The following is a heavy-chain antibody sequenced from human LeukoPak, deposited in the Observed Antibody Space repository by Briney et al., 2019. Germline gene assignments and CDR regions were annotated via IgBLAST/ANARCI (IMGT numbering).Heavy chain of an antibody. Sequence: GGSLRLSCAASGFTFSSYSMNWVRQAPGKGLEWVSSISSSNSYIYYADSVKGRFTISRDNAKNSLYLQMNSLRAEDTAVYYCARVAHLPYWGQGTLVTVSS. CDR1: GFTFSSYS. CDR2: ISSSNSYI. CDR3: ARVAHLPY. J-gene: IGHJ4*02. V-gene: IGHV3-21*01.